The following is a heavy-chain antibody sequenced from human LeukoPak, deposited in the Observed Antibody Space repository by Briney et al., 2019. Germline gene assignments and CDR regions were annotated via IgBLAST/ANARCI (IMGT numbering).Heavy chain of an antibody. V-gene: IGHV3-30*02. CDR1: GFTFSSYG. Sequence: GGSLRLSCAASGFTFSSYGMHWVRQAPGKGLEWVAFIRYDGSNKYYADSVKGRFTISRDTSKNTLYLQMNSLRAEGTAVYYCAKVLIGYCSGGSCYPNDAFDIWGQGTMVTVSS. D-gene: IGHD2-15*01. J-gene: IGHJ3*02. CDR3: AKVLIGYCSGGSCYPNDAFDI. CDR2: IRYDGSNK.